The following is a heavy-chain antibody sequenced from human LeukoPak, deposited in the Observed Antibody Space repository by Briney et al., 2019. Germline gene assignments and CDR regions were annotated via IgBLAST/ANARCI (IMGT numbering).Heavy chain of an antibody. V-gene: IGHV3-21*01. CDR1: GFTFSSYT. CDR2: ISGRSSYI. D-gene: IGHD4-23*01. J-gene: IGHJ4*02. CDR3: ARDIYGGNWPNDY. Sequence: GGSLRLSCAADGFTFSSYTMNWVRQAPGKGLEWVSSISGRSSYIYYVDSVKGRFTISRDNAKNSLHLQMNSLRAEDTAVYYCARDIYGGNWPNDYWGQGTLVTVSS.